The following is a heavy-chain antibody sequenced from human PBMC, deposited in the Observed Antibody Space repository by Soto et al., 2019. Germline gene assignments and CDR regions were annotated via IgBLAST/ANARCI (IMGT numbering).Heavy chain of an antibody. CDR2: VDHSGST. D-gene: IGHD3-10*01. V-gene: IGHV4-39*01. Sequence: PSETLSLTCTVSGGSISSSSYYWGWIRQPPGKGLEWIGSVDHSGSTYYNPSLKSRVTISVDTSKNQFSLKLSSVTAADTAVYYCARRWMVRGVKPHYYYYYGMDVWGQGTTVTVSS. CDR3: ARRWMVRGVKPHYYYYYGMDV. CDR1: GGSISSSSYY. J-gene: IGHJ6*02.